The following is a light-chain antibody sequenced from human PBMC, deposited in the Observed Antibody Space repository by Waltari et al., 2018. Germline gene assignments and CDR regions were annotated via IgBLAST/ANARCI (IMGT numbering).Light chain of an antibody. CDR1: SSNLGSNY. CDR3: ASWDDSHYV. Sequence: QSVLTQXPSASGTPGPRVGISGSGSSSNLGSNYLYWYQQLPGTAPKLLIYRNNQRPSGVPDRFSAYKYGTSASLAXXGLRSEDEAVYYCASWDDSHYVFGTGTKVTXL. J-gene: IGLJ1*01. V-gene: IGLV1-47*01. CDR2: RNN.